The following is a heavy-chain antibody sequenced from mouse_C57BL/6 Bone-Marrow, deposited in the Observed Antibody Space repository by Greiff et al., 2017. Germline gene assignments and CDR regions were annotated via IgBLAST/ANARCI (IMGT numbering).Heavy chain of an antibody. CDR2: IDPEIGDT. V-gene: IGHV14-4*01. CDR1: GFNIKDDY. Sequence: DVQLQESGAELVRPGASVKLSCTASGFNIKDDYIHWVKQRPEQGLEWIGWIDPEIGDTEYASKFQGKATITSDTSSNTAYLQLSSLTSEDTAVYYCSSVDGNYFDFWGQGTPLTVAS. CDR3: SSVDGNYFDF. D-gene: IGHD2-3*01. J-gene: IGHJ2*01.